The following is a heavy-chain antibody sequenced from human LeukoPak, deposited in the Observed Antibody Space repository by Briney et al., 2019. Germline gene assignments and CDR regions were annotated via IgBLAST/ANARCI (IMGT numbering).Heavy chain of an antibody. CDR3: ARDAGIAAPWFDP. Sequence: ASVKVSCKASGYTFTTYDINWVRQATGQGLEWMGWINTNTGNPTYAQGFTGRFVFSLDTSVSTAYLQISSLKAEDTAVYYCARDAGIAAPWFDPWGQGTLVTVSS. J-gene: IGHJ5*02. CDR2: INTNTGNP. V-gene: IGHV7-4-1*02. D-gene: IGHD6-6*01. CDR1: GYTFTTYD.